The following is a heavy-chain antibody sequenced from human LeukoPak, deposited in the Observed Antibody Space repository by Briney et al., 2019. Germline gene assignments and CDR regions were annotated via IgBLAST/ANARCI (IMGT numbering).Heavy chain of an antibody. CDR2: IIPIFGTA. V-gene: IGHV1-69*06. CDR3: ARGGDIVVVTAASYYYGMDV. Sequence: SVKVSCKASGGTFSSYAISGVRQAPGQGLEWMGGIIPIFGTANYAQKFQGRVTITADKSTSTAYMELSSLRSEDTDVYYCARGGDIVVVTAASYYYGMDVWGRGTTVTVSS. D-gene: IGHD2-2*01. J-gene: IGHJ6*04. CDR1: GGTFSSYA.